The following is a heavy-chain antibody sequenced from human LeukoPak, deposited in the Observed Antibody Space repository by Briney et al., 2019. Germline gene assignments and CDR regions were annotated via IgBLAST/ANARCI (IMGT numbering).Heavy chain of an antibody. Sequence: GGSLRLSCAASGFTFSSYAMHWVRQAPGKGLEWVAVISYDGSNKYYADSVKGRFTISRDNAKNSLYLQMNSLRAEDTAVYYCARAGYYYDSSGYYSHYFDYWGQGTLVTVSS. CDR2: ISYDGSNK. J-gene: IGHJ4*02. CDR1: GFTFSSYA. CDR3: ARAGYYYDSSGYYSHYFDY. V-gene: IGHV3-30-3*01. D-gene: IGHD3-22*01.